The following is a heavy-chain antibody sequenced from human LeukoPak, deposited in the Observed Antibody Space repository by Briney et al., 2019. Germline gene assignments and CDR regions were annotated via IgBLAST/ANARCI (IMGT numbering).Heavy chain of an antibody. D-gene: IGHD3-22*01. Sequence: GGSLRLSCAASGFTFSSYAMPWVRQAPGKGLEWVAVISYDGSNKYYADSVKGRFTISRDNSKNTLYLQMNSLRAEDTAVYYCARDALYYYDSSGYYIGGVDYWGQGTLVTVSS. J-gene: IGHJ4*02. CDR3: ARDALYYYDSSGYYIGGVDY. V-gene: IGHV3-30-3*01. CDR1: GFTFSSYA. CDR2: ISYDGSNK.